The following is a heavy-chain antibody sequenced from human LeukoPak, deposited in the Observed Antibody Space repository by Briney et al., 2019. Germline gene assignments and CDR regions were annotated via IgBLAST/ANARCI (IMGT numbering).Heavy chain of an antibody. CDR1: GFSLSSYS. CDR2: ISGSGGST. Sequence: PGGSLRLSCAASGFSLSSYSMNWVRQAPGKGLEWVSAISGSGGSTYYADSVKGRFTISRDNSKNTLYLQMNSLRAEDTAVYYCAKDRSSGSYYVPSYDYWGQGTLVTVSS. J-gene: IGHJ4*02. D-gene: IGHD1-26*01. CDR3: AKDRSSGSYYVPSYDY. V-gene: IGHV3-23*01.